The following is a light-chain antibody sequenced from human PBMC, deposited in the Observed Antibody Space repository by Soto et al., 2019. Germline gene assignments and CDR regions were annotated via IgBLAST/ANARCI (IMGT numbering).Light chain of an antibody. J-gene: IGKJ4*01. CDR1: QSVSSY. V-gene: IGKV3-20*01. CDR3: QQYGNVPLT. CDR2: DAS. Sequence: EIVLTHSPATLSLSPWEIATLSCRASQSVSSYLAWYQQKPGQAPRLLIYDASSRATGIPDRFSGSGSGTDFTLTISRLEPEDFAVYYCQQYGNVPLTFGGGTKVDIK.